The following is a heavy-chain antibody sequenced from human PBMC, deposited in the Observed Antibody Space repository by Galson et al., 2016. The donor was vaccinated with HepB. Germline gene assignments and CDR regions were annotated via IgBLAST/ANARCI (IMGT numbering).Heavy chain of an antibody. Sequence: SVKVSCKASGYTFTSYHINWVRQAPGQGLEWLGWMNPTCGDTLYAQKFQGRVTMTRNTSISTAYMELSSLTSEDTAMFYCARGGICRGGRGTYSCLDVWGQGTTVTVSS. CDR1: GYTFTSYH. CDR3: ARGGICRGGRGTYSCLDV. V-gene: IGHV1-8*01. D-gene: IGHD2-15*01. J-gene: IGHJ6*02. CDR2: MNPTCGDT.